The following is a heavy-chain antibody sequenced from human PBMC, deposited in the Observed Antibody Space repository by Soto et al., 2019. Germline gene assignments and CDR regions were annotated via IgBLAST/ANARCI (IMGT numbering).Heavy chain of an antibody. Sequence: QVQLVESGGGVVQPARSLRLSCAASGFTFSSYAIHWVRQAPGKGLEWVAVMSHDGSNKYYADSVKGRFTISRDNSKNTLYLQMNSLRAEDTAVYYCATQVAATRPYYYYGMDVWGQGTTVTVSS. CDR1: GFTFSSYA. J-gene: IGHJ6*02. CDR3: ATQVAATRPYYYYGMDV. CDR2: MSHDGSNK. V-gene: IGHV3-30-3*01. D-gene: IGHD2-15*01.